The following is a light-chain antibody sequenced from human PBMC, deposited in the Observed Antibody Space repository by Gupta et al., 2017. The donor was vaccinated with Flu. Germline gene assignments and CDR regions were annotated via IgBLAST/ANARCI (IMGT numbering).Light chain of an antibody. CDR3: MQALQTPRT. J-gene: IGKJ2*01. Sequence: IVMTPSPLSLPVTPGEPASISCRSSQSLLHSNGYNYLDWYLQKPGQSPQLLIYLGSNRASGVPDRFSGSGSGTDFTLKISRVEAEDVGVYYCMQALQTPRTFGQGTKMEIK. CDR2: LGS. V-gene: IGKV2-28*01. CDR1: QSLLHSNGYNY.